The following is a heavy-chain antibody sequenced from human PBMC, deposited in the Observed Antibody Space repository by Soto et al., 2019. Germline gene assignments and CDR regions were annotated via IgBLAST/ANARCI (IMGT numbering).Heavy chain of an antibody. V-gene: IGHV4-4*02. J-gene: IGHJ4*02. D-gene: IGHD1-7*01. Sequence: SETLSLTCAVSGGSFTSNNWWTWVRQPPGQGLEWIGEIYRTGSTNYNPSLKSRVTISLDKSENQFSLKVTSLTAADTAVYYCASQDPGTSVDYWGQGTLVTVSS. CDR2: IYRTGST. CDR1: GGSFTSNNW. CDR3: ASQDPGTSVDY.